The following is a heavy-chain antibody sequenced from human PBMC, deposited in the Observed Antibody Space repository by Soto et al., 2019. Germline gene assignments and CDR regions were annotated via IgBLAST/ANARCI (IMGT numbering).Heavy chain of an antibody. CDR1: GGSISSSSYY. J-gene: IGHJ6*02. CDR2: IFNIGTT. CDR3: VRQGIGRLHGLVDV. V-gene: IGHV4-61*05. D-gene: IGHD5-12*01. Sequence: SETLSLTCTVSGGSISSSSYYWSWIRQTPGKGLKWIGYIFNIGTTSYNPSLWGRVSISMDTSTRQVSLRLSSVTAADTAVYYCVRQGIGRLHGLVDVWGQGTTVTVSS.